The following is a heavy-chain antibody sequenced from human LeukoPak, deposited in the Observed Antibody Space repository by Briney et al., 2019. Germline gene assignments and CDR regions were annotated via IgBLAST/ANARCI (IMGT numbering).Heavy chain of an antibody. D-gene: IGHD2-15*01. J-gene: IGHJ6*03. V-gene: IGHV3-48*01. CDR1: GFTLNMYS. Sequence: GGSLRLSCAASGFTLNMYSMNWVRQAPGKGLEWVSYVSSSSSLIYYSDSVRGRFTISGDSATNSVSLQMNSLRVEDTAVYYCAREDGYCSGGSCYTWYYMDVWGKGTTVTVSS. CDR3: AREDGYCSGGSCYTWYYMDV. CDR2: VSSSSSLI.